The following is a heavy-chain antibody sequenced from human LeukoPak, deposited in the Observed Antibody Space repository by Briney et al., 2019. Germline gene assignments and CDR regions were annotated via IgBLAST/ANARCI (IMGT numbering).Heavy chain of an antibody. V-gene: IGHV1-69*04. D-gene: IGHD5-12*01. CDR2: IIPILGIA. CDR1: GGTFSSYA. Sequence: GASVKVSCKASGGTFSSYAISWVRQAPGQGLEWMGRIIPILGIANYAQKFQGRVTITADKSTSTAYMELSSLRSDDTAVYYCARATGSGYDFDYWGQGTLVTVSS. J-gene: IGHJ4*02. CDR3: ARATGSGYDFDY.